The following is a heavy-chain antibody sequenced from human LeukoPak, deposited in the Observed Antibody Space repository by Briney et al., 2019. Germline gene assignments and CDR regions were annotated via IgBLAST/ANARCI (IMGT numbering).Heavy chain of an antibody. Sequence: SVKVSCKASGGTFSSYAISWVRQAPGQGLEWMGGIIPIFGTANYAQKFQGRVTITADESTSTAYMELSSLRSEGTAVYYCARSGMVRTFNWFDPWGQGTLVTVSS. CDR1: GGTFSSYA. CDR2: IIPIFGTA. V-gene: IGHV1-69*13. D-gene: IGHD3-10*01. J-gene: IGHJ5*02. CDR3: ARSGMVRTFNWFDP.